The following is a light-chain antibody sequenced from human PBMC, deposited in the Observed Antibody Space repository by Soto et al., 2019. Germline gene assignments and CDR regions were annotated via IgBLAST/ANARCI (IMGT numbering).Light chain of an antibody. V-gene: IGKV1-13*02. CDR3: QQFSTYPLT. CDR2: DAS. J-gene: IGKJ4*01. CDR1: QGISSA. Sequence: AIQLTQSPSSLSASVGDRVTITCRASQGISSALAWYQQKPGKAPKLLIYDASSLESEIPSRFSGSGSGTDFTLTISSLQPEDSATYYCQQFSTYPLTFGGGTKVEIK.